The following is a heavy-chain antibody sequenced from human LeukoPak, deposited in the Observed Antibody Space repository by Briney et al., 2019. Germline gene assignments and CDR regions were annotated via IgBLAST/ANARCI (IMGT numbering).Heavy chain of an antibody. CDR2: MNPNSGNT. D-gene: IGHD3-3*01. Sequence: ASVKVSCTASGYTFTNYDINWVRQATGQGLEWMGYMNPNSGNTGYAQKFQGRVTITRNTSISTAYMELRSLRSEDTAVYYCARGNVESYYYYYMDVWGKGTTVTVSS. CDR1: GYTFTNYD. J-gene: IGHJ6*03. V-gene: IGHV1-8*03. CDR3: ARGNVESYYYYYMDV.